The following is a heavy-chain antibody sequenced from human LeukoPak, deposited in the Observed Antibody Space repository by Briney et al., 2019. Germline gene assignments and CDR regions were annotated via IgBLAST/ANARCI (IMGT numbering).Heavy chain of an antibody. J-gene: IGHJ4*02. CDR1: GGSFSGYY. D-gene: IGHD6-19*01. Sequence: PSETLSLTCAVYGGSFSGYYWSWIRQPPGNGLEWIGEINHSGSTNYNPSLKSRVTISVDTSKNQFSLKLSSVTAADTAVYYCARASGIAVAGTGDYYFDYWGQGTLVTVSS. V-gene: IGHV4-34*01. CDR2: INHSGST. CDR3: ARASGIAVAGTGDYYFDY.